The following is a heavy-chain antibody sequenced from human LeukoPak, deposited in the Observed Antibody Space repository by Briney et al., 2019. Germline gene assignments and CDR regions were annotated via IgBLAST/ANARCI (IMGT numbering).Heavy chain of an antibody. CDR2: ISTSASST. D-gene: IGHD3-10*01. Sequence: GGSLRLSRAASGFTFNHYGMTWVRQAPGKGLEWVSTISTSASSTYYADSVKGRFTISRDNSKNTLYLQMNSLRAEDTAVYYCAKVLRRGRTIDYWGQGTLVTVSS. CDR3: AKVLRRGRTIDY. V-gene: IGHV3-23*01. CDR1: GFTFNHYG. J-gene: IGHJ4*02.